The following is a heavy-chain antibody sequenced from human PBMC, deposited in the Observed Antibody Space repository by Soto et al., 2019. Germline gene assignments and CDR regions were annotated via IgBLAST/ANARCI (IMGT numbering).Heavy chain of an antibody. CDR1: GFTVSSNY. Sequence: EVQLVETGGGLIQPGGSLRLSCAASGFTVSSNYMSWVRQAPGKGLEWVSVIYSGGNTYYADSVKSQFTISRDNSKNTLYLQMNTLRAEDTAVYYCARGFGESLSFDSWGQGNLVTVSS. D-gene: IGHD3-10*01. V-gene: IGHV3-53*02. J-gene: IGHJ4*02. CDR2: IYSGGNT. CDR3: ARGFGESLSFDS.